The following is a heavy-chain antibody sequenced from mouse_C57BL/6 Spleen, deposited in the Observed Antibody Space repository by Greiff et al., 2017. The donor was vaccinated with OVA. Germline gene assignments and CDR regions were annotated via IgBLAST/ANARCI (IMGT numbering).Heavy chain of an antibody. CDR3: ASMTTVVAWGDY. CDR2: IYPRSGNT. Sequence: QVHVKQSGAELARPGASVKLSCKASGYTFTSYGISWVKQRTGQGLEWIGEIYPRSGNTYYNEKFKGKATLTADKSSSTAYMELRSLTSEDSAVYFCASMTTVVAWGDYWGQGTTLTVSS. J-gene: IGHJ2*01. D-gene: IGHD1-1*01. CDR1: GYTFTSYG. V-gene: IGHV1-81*01.